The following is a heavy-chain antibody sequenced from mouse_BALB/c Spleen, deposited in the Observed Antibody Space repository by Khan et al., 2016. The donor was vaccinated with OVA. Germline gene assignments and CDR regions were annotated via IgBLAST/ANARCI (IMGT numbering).Heavy chain of an antibody. CDR3: AREEALYHFDH. V-gene: IGHV1-76*01. CDR2: IYTGTDNS. J-gene: IGHJ2*01. CDR1: GYIFTSYW. D-gene: IGHD3-2*02. Sequence: QVQLKESGAELVRPGASVKLSCKTSGYIFTSYWIHWVKQRSGQGLEWIARIYTGTDNSYYNEKFKDKVTLTADKSSSTAYMQLSSLKSEDADVYVCAREEALYHFDHWGQGTTLTVSS.